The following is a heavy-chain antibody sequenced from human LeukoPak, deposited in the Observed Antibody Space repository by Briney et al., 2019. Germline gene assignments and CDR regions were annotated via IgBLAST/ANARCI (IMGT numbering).Heavy chain of an antibody. CDR1: GFTFSSYS. CDR3: ARDQAPSSMVRGAIRGIEY. Sequence: GGSLRLSCAASGFTFSSYSMNWVRQAPGKGLEWVSSISSSSSYIYYADSVKGRFTISRDNSKNTLYLQMNSLRAEDTAVYYCARDQAPSSMVRGAIRGIEYWGQGTLVTVSS. J-gene: IGHJ4*02. D-gene: IGHD3-10*01. CDR2: ISSSSSYI. V-gene: IGHV3-21*01.